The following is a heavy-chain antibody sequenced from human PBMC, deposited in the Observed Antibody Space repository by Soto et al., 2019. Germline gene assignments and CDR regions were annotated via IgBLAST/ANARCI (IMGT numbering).Heavy chain of an antibody. V-gene: IGHV3-21*01. CDR2: ISSSSSYI. D-gene: IGHD6-13*01. Sequence: PGGSLRLSCAASGFTFSSYSMNWVRQAPGKGLEWVSSISSSSSYIYYADSVKGRFTISRDNAKNSLYLQMNSLRAEDTAVYYCSPDRAAAHRDSDYWGQGTLVTVSS. CDR3: SPDRAAAHRDSDY. CDR1: GFTFSSYS. J-gene: IGHJ4*02.